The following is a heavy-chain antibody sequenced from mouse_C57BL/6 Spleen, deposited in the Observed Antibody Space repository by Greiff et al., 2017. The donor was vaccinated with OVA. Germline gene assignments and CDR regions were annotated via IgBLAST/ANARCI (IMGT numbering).Heavy chain of an antibody. Sequence: EVQRVESGGGLVKPGGSLKLSRAASGFTFSDYGMHWVRQAPEKGLEWVAYISSGSSTIYYADTVKGRFTISRDNAKNTLFLQMTSLRSEDTAMYYCARTGTKDPWFAYWGQGTLVTVSA. V-gene: IGHV5-17*01. D-gene: IGHD4-1*01. CDR3: ARTGTKDPWFAY. CDR2: ISSGSSTI. CDR1: GFTFSDYG. J-gene: IGHJ3*01.